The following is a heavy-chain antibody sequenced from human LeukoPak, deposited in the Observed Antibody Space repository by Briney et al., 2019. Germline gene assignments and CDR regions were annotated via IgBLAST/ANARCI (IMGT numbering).Heavy chain of an antibody. CDR1: GYTFTRYL. V-gene: IGHV1-18*01. J-gene: IGHJ6*03. D-gene: IGHD3-9*01. CDR2: INAYNGNT. CDR3: ARATHLHYDILTGYYAVNGFDMDG. Sequence: ASVKVSFKACGYTFTRYLISWVRQPPGQGLEGMGWINAYNGNTNCAQKLQGRVTMTTDTSTSTAYMELRSLRSDDTAVYYCARATHLHYDILTGYYAVNGFDMDGWGKGTTVTVS.